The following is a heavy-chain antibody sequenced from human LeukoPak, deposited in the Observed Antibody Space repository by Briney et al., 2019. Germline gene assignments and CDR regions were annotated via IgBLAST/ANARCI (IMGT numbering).Heavy chain of an antibody. Sequence: GGSLRLSCAASGFTFSSYAMSWVRQAPVKGLEWVSAISGSGGSTYYADSVKGRFTISRDNSKNTLYLQMNSLRAEDTAVYYCAKDRDYYDSSGYWVYWGQGTLVTVSS. J-gene: IGHJ4*02. CDR3: AKDRDYYDSSGYWVY. CDR2: ISGSGGST. D-gene: IGHD3-22*01. CDR1: GFTFSSYA. V-gene: IGHV3-23*01.